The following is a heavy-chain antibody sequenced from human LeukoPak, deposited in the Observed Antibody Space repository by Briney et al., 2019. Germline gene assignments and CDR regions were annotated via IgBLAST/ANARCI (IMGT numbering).Heavy chain of an antibody. CDR2: IYYSVST. Sequence: SETLSLTCTVSGGSIRSGGYDWGCMRQPPGKGLEWIGYIYYSVSTNYNPRLKSRVTISVDTSKNHFSLKLSSVTAADTAVYYCARHKMPEGNSSGYYYLMVGFDYWAQGTLVTVFS. D-gene: IGHD3-22*01. CDR3: ARHKMPEGNSSGYYYLMVGFDY. CDR1: GGSIRSGGYD. V-gene: IGHV4-61*03. J-gene: IGHJ4*02.